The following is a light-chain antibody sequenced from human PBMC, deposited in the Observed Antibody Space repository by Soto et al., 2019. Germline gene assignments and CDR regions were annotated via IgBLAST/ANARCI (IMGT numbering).Light chain of an antibody. CDR3: QQYNNWPPYT. CDR2: GAS. CDR1: QSVRGN. J-gene: IGKJ2*01. Sequence: EILMTQSPATLSVSPGERATLSCRASQSVRGNLAWYQQKPGQAPRLLIYGASTRATGIPARFSGSGSGTEFTLTISSLQSEDFAVYYCQQYNNWPPYTFGQGTKLEIK. V-gene: IGKV3-15*01.